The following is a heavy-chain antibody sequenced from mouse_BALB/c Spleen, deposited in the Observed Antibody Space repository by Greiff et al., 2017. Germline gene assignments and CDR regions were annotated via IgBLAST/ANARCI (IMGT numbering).Heavy chain of an antibody. CDR2: ISSGGSYT. CDR1: GFTFSSYT. J-gene: IGHJ1*01. V-gene: IGHV5-6-4*01. Sequence: EVQVVESGGGLVKPGGSLKLSCAASGFTFSSYTMSWVRQTPEKRLEWVATISSGGSYTYYPDSVKGRFTISRDNAKNTLYLQMSSLKSEDTAMYYCTRFTTVVATPYFDVWGAGTTVTVSS. CDR3: TRFTTVVATPYFDV. D-gene: IGHD1-1*01.